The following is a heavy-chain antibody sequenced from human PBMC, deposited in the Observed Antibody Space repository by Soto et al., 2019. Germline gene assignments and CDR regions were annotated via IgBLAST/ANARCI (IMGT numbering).Heavy chain of an antibody. CDR3: ARGPTAEKVDS. CDR2: ILNSGSP. Sequence: QVHLQESGPGLVRPSQTLSLTCSVSGASIYNGGYFWSWIRQSPGRGLEWIGHILNSGSPYNNPSLKSRVTISADTSMNQFSLALTSVTAADTAMYYCARGPTAEKVDSRGQGILVTVSS. J-gene: IGHJ4*02. CDR1: GASIYNGGYF. V-gene: IGHV4-30-4*01.